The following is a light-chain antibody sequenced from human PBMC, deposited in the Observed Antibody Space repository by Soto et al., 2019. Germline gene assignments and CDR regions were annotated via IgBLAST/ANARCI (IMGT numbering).Light chain of an antibody. Sequence: DIVMTQSPDCLSVSLGERATINCKSSQSVAYASNKKTYVAGYQQKAGQPPKLLLYWSSTRASGVPDRFSCSGSGTDFTITISSLQADELAVYYCQQYYRPLWTCGQGTKMQIK. CDR2: WSS. CDR3: QQYYRPLWT. J-gene: IGKJ1*01. CDR1: QSVAYASNKKTY. V-gene: IGKV4-1*01.